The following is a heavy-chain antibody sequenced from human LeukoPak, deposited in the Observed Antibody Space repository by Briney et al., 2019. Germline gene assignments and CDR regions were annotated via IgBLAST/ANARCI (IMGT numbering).Heavy chain of an antibody. D-gene: IGHD4-11*01. CDR2: IIPIFGTA. Sequence: SVKVSCKASGGTFSGYAISWVRQAPGQGLEWMGRIIPIFGTANYAQKFQGRVTITTDESTSTAYMELSSLRSEDMAVYYCARDRDDYLSVNWFDPWGQGTLVTVSS. V-gene: IGHV1-69*05. CDR1: GGTFSGYA. J-gene: IGHJ5*02. CDR3: ARDRDDYLSVNWFDP.